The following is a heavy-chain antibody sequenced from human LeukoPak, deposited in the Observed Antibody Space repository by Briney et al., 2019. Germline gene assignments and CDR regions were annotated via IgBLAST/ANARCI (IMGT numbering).Heavy chain of an antibody. V-gene: IGHV3-20*04. D-gene: IGHD2-8*01. CDR2: INWNGGST. Sequence: GGSLRLSCAASGFTFDDYGMSWVRQAPGKGLEWVSGINWNGGSTGYADSVKGRFTISRDNAKNSLYLQMNSLRAEDTAVYYCARDMDDCTNGVCLYYYYYYYMDVWGKGTTVTVSS. J-gene: IGHJ6*03. CDR3: ARDMDDCTNGVCLYYYYYYYMDV. CDR1: GFTFDDYG.